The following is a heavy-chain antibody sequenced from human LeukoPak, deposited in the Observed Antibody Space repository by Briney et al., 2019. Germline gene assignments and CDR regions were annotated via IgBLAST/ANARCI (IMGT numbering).Heavy chain of an antibody. CDR1: GYNFTSYY. J-gene: IGHJ4*02. V-gene: IGHV1-46*01. Sequence: GASVKVSCKASGYNFTSYYMHWVRQAPGQGLEWMGIINPSGGSTSYAQKFQGRVTMTRDTSTSTVYMELSSLRSEDTAVYYCARVGYDSSGYYPLVKYFDYWGQGTLVTVSS. CDR3: ARVGYDSSGYYPLVKYFDY. D-gene: IGHD3-22*01. CDR2: INPSGGST.